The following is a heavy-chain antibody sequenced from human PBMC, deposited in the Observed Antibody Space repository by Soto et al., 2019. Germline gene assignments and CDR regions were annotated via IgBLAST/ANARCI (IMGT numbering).Heavy chain of an antibody. D-gene: IGHD6-6*01. V-gene: IGHV3-33*01. J-gene: IGHJ4*02. CDR2: IWHDGSNK. CDR3: ARDLRPWYSTSSPGPNFDY. Sequence: GWSLRLSCASSGFTFNSYGMHWVRQAPGKGLEWVAVIWHDGSNKYYADSVKGRFTISRDNSKNTLYLQMNSLRAEDTAVYYCARDLRPWYSTSSPGPNFDYWGQGTLVTVSS. CDR1: GFTFNSYG.